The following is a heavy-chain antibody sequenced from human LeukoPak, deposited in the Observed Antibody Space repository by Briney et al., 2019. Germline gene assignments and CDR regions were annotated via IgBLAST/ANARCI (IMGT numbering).Heavy chain of an antibody. J-gene: IGHJ6*02. CDR3: ARLPPYSSGWYNYYYYGMDV. V-gene: IGHV4-59*08. CDR1: GGSISSYY. CDR2: IYYSGST. Sequence: SETLSLTCTVSGGSISSYYWSWIRQPPGKGLEWIGYIYYSGSTNYNPSLKGRVTISVDTSKNQFSLKLSSVTAADTAVYYCARLPPYSSGWYNYYYYGMDVWGQGTTVTVSS. D-gene: IGHD6-19*01.